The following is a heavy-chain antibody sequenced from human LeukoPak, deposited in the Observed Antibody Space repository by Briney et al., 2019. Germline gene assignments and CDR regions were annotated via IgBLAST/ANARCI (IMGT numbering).Heavy chain of an antibody. J-gene: IGHJ6*02. CDR2: INPNSGGT. CDR1: GYTFTGYY. CDR3: ARDLRKYSGSYFYYHYGMDV. Sequence: PSVKVSCKASGYTFTGYYMHWVRQAPGQGLEWMGRINPNSGGTNYAQKFQGRVTMTRDTSISTAYMELSRLRSDDTAVYYCARDLRKYSGSYFYYHYGMDVWGQGTTVTVSS. D-gene: IGHD1-26*01. V-gene: IGHV1-2*06.